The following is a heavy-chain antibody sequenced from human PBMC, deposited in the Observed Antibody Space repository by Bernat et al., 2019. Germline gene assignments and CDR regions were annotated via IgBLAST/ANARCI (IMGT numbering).Heavy chain of an antibody. D-gene: IGHD1-14*01. CDR3: ERGTAASAPYMDV. CDR1: GFTFSDYY. V-gene: IGHV3-11*05. CDR2: ISSSSYT. Sequence: QVQLVESGGGLVKPGGSLRLSCAASGFTFSDYYMSWIRQAPGKGLDWVSYISSSSYTNYADAVKGRFTISRDNAKNSLYLQMNSLRAEDTAVYYCERGTAASAPYMDVWGKGTTVTVSS. J-gene: IGHJ6*03.